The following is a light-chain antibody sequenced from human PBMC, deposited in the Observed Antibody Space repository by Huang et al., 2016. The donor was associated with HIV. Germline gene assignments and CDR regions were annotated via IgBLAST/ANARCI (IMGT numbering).Light chain of an antibody. CDR1: QSISSW. J-gene: IGKJ1*01. CDR3: QQYNSLAWT. CDR2: KAS. V-gene: IGKV1-5*03. Sequence: DIQMTQSPSTLSASVGDRVTITCRASQSISSWLAWYQQKPGKAPNLLIYKASSVESGDPSRFSGSGAGTECTLTISSLQPDDFATYYCQQYNSLAWTFGQGTKVEIK.